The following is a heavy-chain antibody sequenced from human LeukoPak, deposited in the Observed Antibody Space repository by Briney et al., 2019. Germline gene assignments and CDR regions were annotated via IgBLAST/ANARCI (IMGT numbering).Heavy chain of an antibody. CDR2: ISWNSGSI. CDR1: GFTFDGYA. Sequence: GRSLRLSCAASGFTFDGYAMHWVRQAPGKGLEWVSGISWNSGSIGYADSVKGRFTISRDNAKNSLYLQVNSLRAEDTALYYCAKAEGATLRGHFDYWGQGTLVTVSS. J-gene: IGHJ4*02. V-gene: IGHV3-9*01. CDR3: AKAEGATLRGHFDY. D-gene: IGHD4/OR15-4a*01.